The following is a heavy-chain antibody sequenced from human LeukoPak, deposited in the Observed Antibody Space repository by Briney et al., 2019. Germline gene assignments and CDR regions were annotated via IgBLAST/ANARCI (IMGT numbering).Heavy chain of an antibody. Sequence: GGSLRLSCAASGLTSSSYWMSWVRQAPGKGLEWVANIKQDGSEKYYVDSVKGRFTISRENAKNSLYLQMNSLIAEDTAVYYCASSGSLDYWGRGTLVSVSS. CDR3: ASSGSLDY. CDR2: IKQDGSEK. CDR1: GLTSSSYW. V-gene: IGHV3-7*03. J-gene: IGHJ4*02. D-gene: IGHD3-10*01.